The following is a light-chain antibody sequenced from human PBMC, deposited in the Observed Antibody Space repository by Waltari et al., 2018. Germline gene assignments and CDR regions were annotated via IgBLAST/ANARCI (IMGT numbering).Light chain of an antibody. Sequence: QSVLTQPPSASGTPGQSVPLSCSGSSPNIGGKPVNWYQQLPEAAPKLLICNNKQQPSGVPDRFSGAKSGASASLAISSLRSEDEAHYYCAAWDDCLNAVVFCGGTKLTGL. V-gene: IGLV1-44*01. J-gene: IGLJ2*01. CDR3: AAWDDCLNAVV. CDR2: NNK. CDR1: SPNIGGKP.